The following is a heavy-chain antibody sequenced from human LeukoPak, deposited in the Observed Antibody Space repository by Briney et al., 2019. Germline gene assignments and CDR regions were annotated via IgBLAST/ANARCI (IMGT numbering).Heavy chain of an antibody. D-gene: IGHD3/OR15-3a*01. CDR3: AKVRTGHYFDY. CDR1: GFTFTDAW. Sequence: GGSLRLSCAGSGFTFTDAWMSWVRQAPGKGLEWLGRIRSKADGGATAYGSAVKDRFTISRDDSKTTLFLQMNSLKAEDTAIYCCAKVRTGHYFDYWGQGTLVTVSS. V-gene: IGHV3-15*01. J-gene: IGHJ4*02. CDR2: IRSKADGGAT.